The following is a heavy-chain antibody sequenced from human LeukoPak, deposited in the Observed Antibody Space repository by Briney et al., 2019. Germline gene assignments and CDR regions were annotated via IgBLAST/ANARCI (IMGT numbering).Heavy chain of an antibody. Sequence: ASVKVSCKASGYTFTGYYIHWVRQAPGQGLEWMGWINPNSGGTFFAEKFQGRVTLTWDTSISTVYMELTRLTSDDTAVYFYARATSGSRGPDYWGQGTLVTVSS. V-gene: IGHV1-2*02. CDR2: INPNSGGT. CDR3: ARATSGSRGPDY. D-gene: IGHD3-10*01. CDR1: GYTFTGYY. J-gene: IGHJ4*02.